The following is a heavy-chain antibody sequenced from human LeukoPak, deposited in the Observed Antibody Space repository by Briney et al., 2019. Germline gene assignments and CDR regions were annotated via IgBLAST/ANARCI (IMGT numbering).Heavy chain of an antibody. CDR2: INPNSGGT. D-gene: IGHD3-10*01. Sequence: ASVKVSCKASGYTFTGYYMHWVRQAPGQGLEWMGWINPNSGGTNYAQKFQGRVTMTRDTSISTAYMELSRLRSDDTAVYYCAREMVRGVIIMENWFDPWGQGTLVTVSS. CDR3: AREMVRGVIIMENWFDP. V-gene: IGHV1-2*02. J-gene: IGHJ5*02. CDR1: GYTFTGYY.